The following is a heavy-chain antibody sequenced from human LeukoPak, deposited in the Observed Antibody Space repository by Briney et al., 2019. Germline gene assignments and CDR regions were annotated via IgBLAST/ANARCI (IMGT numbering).Heavy chain of an antibody. D-gene: IGHD1-14*01. Sequence: QPGRSLRLSCAASGFTFSSYAMHWVRQAPGKGLEWVAVISYDGSNKYYADSVKGRFTISRDNSKNTLYLQMNSPRAEDTAVYYCARDRDRRYFDYWGQGTLVTVSS. CDR3: ARDRDRRYFDY. CDR2: ISYDGSNK. J-gene: IGHJ4*02. CDR1: GFTFSSYA. V-gene: IGHV3-30*04.